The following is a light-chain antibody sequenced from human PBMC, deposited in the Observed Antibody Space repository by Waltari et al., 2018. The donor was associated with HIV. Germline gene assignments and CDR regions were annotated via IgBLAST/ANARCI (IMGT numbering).Light chain of an antibody. Sequence: QSALTQPASVSGPPGQSLTISCTGTSSDIGGYIYVSWYQQHPGKAPKLMIYEASNRPSGVSDRFSGSKSGNTASLTISGLQAEDEADYYCVSYTSSSTLILGGGTKVTVL. CDR2: EAS. V-gene: IGLV2-14*01. CDR3: VSYTSSSTLI. J-gene: IGLJ2*01. CDR1: SSDIGGYIY.